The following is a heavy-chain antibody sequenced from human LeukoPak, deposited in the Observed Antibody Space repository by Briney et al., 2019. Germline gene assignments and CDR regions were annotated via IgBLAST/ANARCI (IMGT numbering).Heavy chain of an antibody. CDR2: SFRSGTT. CDR3: VRSRRDGPNFNWYFDL. V-gene: IGHV3-66*01. D-gene: IGHD5-24*01. CDR1: GFTFRSSY. J-gene: IGHJ2*01. Sequence: GGSLRLSCGASGFTFRSSYMRWVRQAPGKGLVGVSVSFRSGTTYYAGPVKGRFTICRDNSKSTLYLQMSRLTAEDTAMYYCVRSRRDGPNFNWYFDLWGRGTLVSVSS.